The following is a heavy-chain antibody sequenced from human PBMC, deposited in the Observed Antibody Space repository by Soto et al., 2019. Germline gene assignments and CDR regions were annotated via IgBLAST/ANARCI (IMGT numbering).Heavy chain of an antibody. D-gene: IGHD3-22*01. V-gene: IGHV3-21*01. J-gene: IGHJ4*02. CDR1: GFTFSSYS. Sequence: RRLSCAASGFTFSSYSMNWVRQAPGKGLEWVSSISSSSSYIYYADSVKGRFTISRDNAKNSLYLQMNSLRAEDTAVYYCARGKGLYDSSGYPYWGQGTLVTVSS. CDR3: ARGKGLYDSSGYPY. CDR2: ISSSSSYI.